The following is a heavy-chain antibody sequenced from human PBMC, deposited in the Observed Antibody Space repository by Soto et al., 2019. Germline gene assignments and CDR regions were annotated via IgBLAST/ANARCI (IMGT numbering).Heavy chain of an antibody. CDR3: ARGPYYDFWSGIMGYYYYGMDV. V-gene: IGHV1-2*02. CDR2: INPNSGGT. CDR1: GYTFTGYY. Sequence: ASVKVSCKASGYTFTGYYMHWVRQAPGQGLEWMGWINPNSGGTNYAQTFQGRVTMTRDTSISTAYMELSRLRSDDTAVYYCARGPYYDFWSGIMGYYYYGMDVWGQGTTVTVSS. J-gene: IGHJ6*02. D-gene: IGHD3-3*01.